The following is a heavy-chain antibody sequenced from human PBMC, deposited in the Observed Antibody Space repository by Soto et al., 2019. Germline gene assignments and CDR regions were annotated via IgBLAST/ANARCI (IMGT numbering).Heavy chain of an antibody. V-gene: IGHV3-30-3*01. CDR1: GFTFSSYA. J-gene: IGHJ4*02. D-gene: IGHD5-18*01. CDR3: ARDLRHSYGYLEVDDY. CDR2: ISYDGSNK. Sequence: QVQLVESGGGVVQPGRSLRLSCAASGFTFSSYAMHWVRHAPGKGLEWVAVISYDGSNKYYADSVKGRFTISRDNSKNTLYLQMNSLRAEDTAVYYCARDLRHSYGYLEVDDYWGQGTLVTVSS.